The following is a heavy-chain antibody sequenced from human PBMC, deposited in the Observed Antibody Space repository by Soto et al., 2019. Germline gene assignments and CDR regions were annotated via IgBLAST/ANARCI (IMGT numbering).Heavy chain of an antibody. D-gene: IGHD3-9*01. V-gene: IGHV4-30-4*08. CDR2: IYDSGVT. Sequence: SETLSLTCSVSGAVVTSGENYWSWVRQPPGKGLEWLGYIYDSGVTSYTPALKSRVTLSLDRPNNQVSLKLRSVTAADTAVYFCVRDLAPGYTGNVWGQGTLVTVSS. CDR3: VRDLAPGYTGNV. CDR1: GAVVTSGENY. J-gene: IGHJ3*01.